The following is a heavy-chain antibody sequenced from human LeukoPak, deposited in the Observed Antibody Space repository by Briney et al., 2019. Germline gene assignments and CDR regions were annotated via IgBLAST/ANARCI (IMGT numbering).Heavy chain of an antibody. CDR3: ARDRGYFDSSGSWSPYYFDY. CDR1: GFTFSDYG. D-gene: IGHD3-22*01. CDR2: IWSDGNNK. Sequence: GGSLRLSGAASGFTFSDYGMHWVRQAPGKGLEWVALIWSDGNNKYYADSVKGRFTISRDTSKNTLYLQMNSLRAEDTAVYYCARDRGYFDSSGSWSPYYFDYWGQGTLVTVSS. J-gene: IGHJ4*02. V-gene: IGHV3-33*01.